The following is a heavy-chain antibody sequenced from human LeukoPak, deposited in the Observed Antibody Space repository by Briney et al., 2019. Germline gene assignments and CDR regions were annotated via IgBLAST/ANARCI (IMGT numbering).Heavy chain of an antibody. Sequence: ASVKVSCKASGYTFTSYGISWVRQAPGQGLEWMGWISAYNGNTNYAQKLQGRVTMTTDTSTSTAYMELRSLRSDDTAVYYCARHYYYDSSGYRDYWGQGTLVTVSS. D-gene: IGHD3-22*01. CDR2: ISAYNGNT. CDR3: ARHYYYDSSGYRDY. J-gene: IGHJ4*02. CDR1: GYTFTSYG. V-gene: IGHV1-18*01.